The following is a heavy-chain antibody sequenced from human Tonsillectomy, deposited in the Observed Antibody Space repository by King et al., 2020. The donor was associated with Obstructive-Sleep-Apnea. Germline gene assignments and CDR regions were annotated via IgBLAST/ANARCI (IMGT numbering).Heavy chain of an antibody. J-gene: IGHJ4*02. D-gene: IGHD1-1*01. CDR2: IYYSGSA. CDR1: GGSISSTSYY. V-gene: IGHV4-39*01. CDR3: ASRRRYPSYFDY. Sequence: QLQESGPGLVKPSETLSLTCSVSGGSISSTSYYWDWIRQPPGKGLAWIGNIYYSGSAYYNPSLKSRVTISVDMSKNQFSLRVSPVTAADTAVYYCASRRRYPSYFDYWGQGTLVTVSS.